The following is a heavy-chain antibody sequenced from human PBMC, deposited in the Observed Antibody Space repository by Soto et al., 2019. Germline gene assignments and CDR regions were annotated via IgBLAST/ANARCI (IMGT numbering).Heavy chain of an antibody. Sequence: QVQLVQSGAEVEKPGASVKVSCKTSGYFFTSYYIHWVRQAPGQGLEWMGWINPNNGGTNSAQKFQGRGTMTSDTSTNTAYMEITSLRSDDTALYYCAREVTYGGGSFSLGLWGQGTLVTVSS. CDR2: INPNNGGT. CDR1: GYFFTSYY. J-gene: IGHJ4*02. D-gene: IGHD3-10*01. CDR3: AREVTYGGGSFSLGL. V-gene: IGHV1-2*02.